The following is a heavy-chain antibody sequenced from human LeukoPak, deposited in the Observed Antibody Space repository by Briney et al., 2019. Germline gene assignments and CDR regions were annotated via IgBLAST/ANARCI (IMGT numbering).Heavy chain of an antibody. CDR2: ISNSGGGT. CDR3: ARPAYSSSWYYFEY. J-gene: IGHJ4*02. Sequence: GGSLRLSCAASGFTFSSFAMSWVRLAPGKGLEWVSSISNSGGGTYYAESVKGRFTISRDNSKDTLYLQMSSLRAEDTAIYYCARPAYSSSWYYFEYWGQGTLVTVSS. CDR1: GFTFSSFA. D-gene: IGHD6-13*01. V-gene: IGHV3-23*01.